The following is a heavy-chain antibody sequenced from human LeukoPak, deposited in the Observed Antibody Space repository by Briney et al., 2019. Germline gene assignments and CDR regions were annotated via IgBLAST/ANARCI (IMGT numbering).Heavy chain of an antibody. Sequence: GASVKVSCKASGYTFTGYYMHWVRQAPGQGLEWMGRINPNSGGTNYAQKFQDRVTMTRDTSISTAYMELSGLRSDDTAVYYCARYYYDSSGYYELFDYWGQGTLVTVSS. CDR1: GYTFTGYY. CDR2: INPNSGGT. D-gene: IGHD3-22*01. V-gene: IGHV1-2*06. J-gene: IGHJ4*02. CDR3: ARYYYDSSGYYELFDY.